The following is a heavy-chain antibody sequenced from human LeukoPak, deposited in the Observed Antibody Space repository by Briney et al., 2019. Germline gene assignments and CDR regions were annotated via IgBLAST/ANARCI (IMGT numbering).Heavy chain of an antibody. J-gene: IGHJ3*02. D-gene: IGHD2-21*01. Sequence: ASAKVSCKASGYTFTSYGISWVRQAPGQGLEWMGWISAYNGNTNYAQKFQGRVTITADKSTSTAYMELSSLRSEDTAVYYCASPLVEAFDIWGQGTMVTVSS. CDR3: ASPLVEAFDI. V-gene: IGHV1-18*01. CDR2: ISAYNGNT. CDR1: GYTFTSYG.